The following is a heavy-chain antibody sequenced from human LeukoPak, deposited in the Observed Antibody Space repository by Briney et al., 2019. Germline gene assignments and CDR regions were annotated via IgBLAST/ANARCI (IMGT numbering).Heavy chain of an antibody. CDR1: GFRFTSYW. J-gene: IGHJ6*03. V-gene: IGHV5-51*01. Sequence: GESLKISCKGSGFRFTSYWIGWVRQMPGKGLEWMGIIYPGDSDTRYSPSFQGQVTISADKSISTAYLQWSSLKASDTAMYYCARRLAVKAARLDYYYMDVWGKGTTVTVSS. CDR3: ARRLAVKAARLDYYYMDV. CDR2: IYPGDSDT. D-gene: IGHD6-6*01.